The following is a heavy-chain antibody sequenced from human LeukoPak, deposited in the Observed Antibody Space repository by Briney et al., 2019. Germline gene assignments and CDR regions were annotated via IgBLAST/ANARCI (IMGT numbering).Heavy chain of an antibody. CDR3: AREYYYDSSGYYVPHDY. CDR1: GFTFSSYS. Sequence: GGSLRLSCAASGFTFSSYSMNWVRQAPGKGLEWVSYISSSSSTIYYADSVKGRFTISRDNAKNSLYLQMNSLRAEDTAVYYCAREYYYDSSGYYVPHDYWGQGTLVTVSS. D-gene: IGHD3-22*01. V-gene: IGHV3-48*04. CDR2: ISSSSSTI. J-gene: IGHJ4*02.